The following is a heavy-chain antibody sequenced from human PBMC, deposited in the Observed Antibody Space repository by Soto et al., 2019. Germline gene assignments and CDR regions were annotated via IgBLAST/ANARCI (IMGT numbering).Heavy chain of an antibody. CDR1: GFTFSSYG. CDR2: ISYDGSNK. CDR3: AKAGQLAVFDY. D-gene: IGHD6-6*01. Sequence: GSLRLSCAASGFTFSSYGMHWVRQAPGKGLEWVAVISYDGSNKYYADSVKGRFTISRDNSKNTLYLQMNSLRAEDTAVYYCAKAGQLAVFDYWGQGTLVTVSS. V-gene: IGHV3-30*18. J-gene: IGHJ4*02.